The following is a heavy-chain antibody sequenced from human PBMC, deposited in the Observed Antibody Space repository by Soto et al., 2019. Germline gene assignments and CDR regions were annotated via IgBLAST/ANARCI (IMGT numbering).Heavy chain of an antibody. Sequence: GGSLRLSCAASGFTFSSYAMSWVRQAPGKGLEWVSAISGSGDSTYYADSVKGRFTISRDNSKNTLYLQMNSLRAEDTAVYYCAKGKRDGTQLDWGQGTLVTVSS. V-gene: IGHV3-23*01. CDR3: AKGKRDGTQLD. D-gene: IGHD1-1*01. CDR2: ISGSGDST. CDR1: GFTFSSYA. J-gene: IGHJ4*02.